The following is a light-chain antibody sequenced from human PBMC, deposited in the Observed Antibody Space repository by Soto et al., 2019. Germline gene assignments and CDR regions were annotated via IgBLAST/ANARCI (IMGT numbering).Light chain of an antibody. CDR3: SSYVVSNNFV. CDR1: SSDVGGYNY. J-gene: IGLJ1*01. V-gene: IGLV2-8*01. Sequence: QSALTQPPSASGSPGQSVTISCSGTSSDVGGYNYVSWFQQHPGKAPKLMIYEVTKRPSGVPDRFSGSKSGNTASLTVSGLQAEDEAEYYCSSYVVSNNFVCGTGTKLTVL. CDR2: EVT.